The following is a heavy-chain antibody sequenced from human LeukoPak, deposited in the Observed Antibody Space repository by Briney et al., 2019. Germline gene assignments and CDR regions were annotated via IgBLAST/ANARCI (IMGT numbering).Heavy chain of an antibody. J-gene: IGHJ4*02. V-gene: IGHV3-21*04. CDR3: AKDRGY. Sequence: PGGSLRLSCAASGFTFTNAWMSWVRQAPGKGLEWVSSISSDSSYIYYADAVHGRFTVSRDNSKNTLYLQMDSLRAEDTAVYYCAKDRGYWGQGTLVTVSS. CDR2: ISSDSSYI. CDR1: GFTFTNAW.